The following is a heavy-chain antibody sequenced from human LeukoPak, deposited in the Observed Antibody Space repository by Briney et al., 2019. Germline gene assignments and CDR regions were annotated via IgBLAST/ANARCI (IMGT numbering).Heavy chain of an antibody. CDR1: GDSITTSSYY. CDR3: ARDHLSGIAVAGDY. CDR2: IYYSGST. J-gene: IGHJ4*02. Sequence: ETLSLTCTVSGDSITTSSYYWGWIRQPPGKGLEWIGNIYYSGSTYYNPSLKSRVTISVDTSKNQFSLKLSSVTAADTAVYYCARDHLSGIAVAGDYWGQGTLVTVSS. V-gene: IGHV4-39*07. D-gene: IGHD6-19*01.